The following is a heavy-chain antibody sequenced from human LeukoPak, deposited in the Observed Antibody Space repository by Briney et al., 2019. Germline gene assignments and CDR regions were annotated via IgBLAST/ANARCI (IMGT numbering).Heavy chain of an antibody. CDR1: GGTFSSYA. J-gene: IGHJ4*02. V-gene: IGHV1-69*06. CDR2: IIPIFGTA. D-gene: IGHD2-2*01. CDR3: AREALGYCSSTSCSNYFDY. Sequence: ASVKVSCKASGGTFSSYAISWVRQAPGQGLEWMGGIIPIFGTANYAQKFQGRVTITADKSTSTAYMELGSLRSEDTAVYYCAREALGYCSSTSCSNYFDYWGQGTLVTVSS.